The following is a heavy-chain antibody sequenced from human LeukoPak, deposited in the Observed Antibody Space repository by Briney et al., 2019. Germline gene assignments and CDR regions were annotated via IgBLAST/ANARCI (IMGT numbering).Heavy chain of an antibody. J-gene: IGHJ4*02. CDR1: GFTFSSYA. V-gene: IGHV3-23*01. CDR3: ARDRGDGYNPYFDY. CDR2: ISGSGGST. Sequence: GGSLRLSCAASGFTFSSYAMSWVRQAPGKELEWVSAISGSGGSTYYADSVKGRFTISRDNSKNTLYLQMNSLRAEDTAVYYCARDRGDGYNPYFDYWGQGTLVTVSS. D-gene: IGHD5-24*01.